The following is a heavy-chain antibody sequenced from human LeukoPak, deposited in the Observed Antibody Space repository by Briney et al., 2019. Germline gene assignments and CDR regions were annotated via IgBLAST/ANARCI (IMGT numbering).Heavy chain of an antibody. CDR2: IKQDGSEK. D-gene: IGHD6-19*01. V-gene: IGHV3-7*03. CDR1: EFTFSSYW. Sequence: GGSLRLSCAASEFTFSSYWMSWVRQAPGKGLEWVANIKQDGSEKYYVDSVKGRFTISRDNAKNSLYLQMNSLRAEDTAVYYCAKDSSQQIALAGTAFDYWGQGTLVTVSS. J-gene: IGHJ4*02. CDR3: AKDSSQQIALAGTAFDY.